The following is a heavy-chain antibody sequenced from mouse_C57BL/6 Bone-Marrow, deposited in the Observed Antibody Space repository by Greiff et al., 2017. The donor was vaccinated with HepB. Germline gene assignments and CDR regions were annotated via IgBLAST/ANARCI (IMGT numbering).Heavy chain of an antibody. Sequence: VQLQQPGTELVKPGASVKLSCKASGYTFTSYWMHWVKQRPGQGLEWIGNINPSNGGTNYNEKFKSKATLTVDKSSSTAYMQLSSLTSEDSAVYYCATYGSSYGGAMDYWGQGPSVTVSS. J-gene: IGHJ4*01. D-gene: IGHD1-1*01. CDR1: GYTFTSYW. CDR3: ATYGSSYGGAMDY. V-gene: IGHV1-53*01. CDR2: INPSNGGT.